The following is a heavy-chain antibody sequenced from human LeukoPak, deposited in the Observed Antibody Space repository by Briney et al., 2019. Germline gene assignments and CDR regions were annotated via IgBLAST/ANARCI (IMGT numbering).Heavy chain of an antibody. D-gene: IGHD6-13*01. CDR3: ARGSSRTYNWFDP. CDR1: GYTFTGYY. J-gene: IGHJ5*02. Sequence: ASVKVSCKASGYTFTGYYMHWVRQAPGQGLEWMGWINPNSGGTNYAQKFQGRVTMTRDTSISTAYMELSRLRSDDTAAYYCARGSSRTYNWFDPWGQGTLVTVSS. V-gene: IGHV1-2*02. CDR2: INPNSGGT.